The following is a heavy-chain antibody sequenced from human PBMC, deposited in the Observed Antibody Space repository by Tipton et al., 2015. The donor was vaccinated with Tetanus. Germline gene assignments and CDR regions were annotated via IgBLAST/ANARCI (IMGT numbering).Heavy chain of an antibody. Sequence: SLRLSCLASGFTFSSYGMSWVRQAPAKGLEWVSGISGSGDSTYYADSVKGRFTISRDNSKLYLQMNSLRAEDRAVYYCARDDGYNSGYGHWGQGTLVTVSS. D-gene: IGHD5-18*01. J-gene: IGHJ4*02. V-gene: IGHV3-23*01. CDR3: ARDDGYNSGYGH. CDR1: GFTFSSYG. CDR2: ISGSGDST.